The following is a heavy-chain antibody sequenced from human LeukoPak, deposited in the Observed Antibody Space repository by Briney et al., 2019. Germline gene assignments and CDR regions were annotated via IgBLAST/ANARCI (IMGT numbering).Heavy chain of an antibody. CDR1: GFTFSSYW. D-gene: IGHD3-10*01. V-gene: IGHV3-7*01. J-gene: IGHJ6*03. Sequence: GGSLRLSCAASGFTFSSYWMSWVRQAPGKGLEWVANIKQDGGEKYYVDSVKGRFTISRDNAKNSLYLQMNSLRAEDTAVYYCARDNYYGSGSYYLSYYYYMDVWGKGTTVTVSS. CDR2: IKQDGGEK. CDR3: ARDNYYGSGSYYLSYYYYMDV.